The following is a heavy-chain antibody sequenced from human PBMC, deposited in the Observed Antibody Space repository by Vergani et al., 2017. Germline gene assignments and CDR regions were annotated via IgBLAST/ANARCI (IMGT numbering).Heavy chain of an antibody. J-gene: IGHJ3*02. V-gene: IGHV4-31*01. Sequence: QVQLQESGPGLVKPSQTLSLTCTVSGGSISSGGYYWSWIRQHPGKGLEWIGYIYYSGSTYYTPYLKSLVTISGDTSKNQFSLKQSSVTAADTAVDYCARGITATNDACDIWGQGTM. CDR2: IYYSGST. D-gene: IGHD1-20*01. CDR3: ARGITATNDACDI. CDR1: GGSISSGGYY.